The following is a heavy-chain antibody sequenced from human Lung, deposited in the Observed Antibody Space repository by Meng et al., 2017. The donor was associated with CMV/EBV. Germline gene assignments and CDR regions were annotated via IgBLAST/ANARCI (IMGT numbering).Heavy chain of an antibody. Sequence: SCAASGFTFSSYEMNRVRQAPGKGLEWVSYISSSGSTIYYADSVKGRFTISRDNAKNSLYLQMNSLRAEDTAVYYCARNGQYYDFWSGYYKISHYYYYYGMDVWXQGTRVTVSS. CDR1: GFTFSSYE. CDR2: ISSSGSTI. CDR3: ARNGQYYDFWSGYYKISHYYYYYGMDV. J-gene: IGHJ6*02. D-gene: IGHD3-3*01. V-gene: IGHV3-48*03.